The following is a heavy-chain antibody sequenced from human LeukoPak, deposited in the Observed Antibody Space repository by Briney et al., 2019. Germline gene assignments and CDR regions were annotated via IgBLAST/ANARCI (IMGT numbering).Heavy chain of an antibody. D-gene: IGHD3-3*01. CDR2: IIPIFGTA. J-gene: IGHJ4*02. CDR1: GGTFSSYA. CDR3: ARAHENTVLRFLEWIPPYFDY. V-gene: IGHV1-69*13. Sequence: ASVKVSCKASGGTFSSYAISWVRQAPGQGLEWMGGIIPIFGTANYAQKFQGRVTITADESTSTAYMELSSLRSEDTAVYYCARAHENTVLRFLEWIPPYFDYWGQGTLVTVSS.